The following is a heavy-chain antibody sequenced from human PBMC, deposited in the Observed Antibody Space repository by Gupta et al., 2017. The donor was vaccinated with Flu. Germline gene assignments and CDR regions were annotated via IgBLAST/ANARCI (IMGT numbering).Heavy chain of an antibody. CDR3: TRESTVAAADASQYFAF. D-gene: IGHD4-23*01. V-gene: IGHV3-33*01. J-gene: IGHJ4*02. CDR1: GFTFSSYG. CDR2: RWSDGGTQ. Sequence: QVQLAESGGGVVQPGRSLRLSCAASGFTFSSYGMHWIRQAPGKGLEWVAVRWSDGGTQHYAESVKGRFTVSRDNSKNILYLQMDSLRAEDTAVYYCTRESTVAAADASQYFAFWGQGTLVTVSS.